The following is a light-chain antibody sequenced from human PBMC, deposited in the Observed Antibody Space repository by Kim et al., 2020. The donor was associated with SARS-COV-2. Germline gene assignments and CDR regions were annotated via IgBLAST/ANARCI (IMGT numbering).Light chain of an antibody. CDR1: SLKIYY. V-gene: IGLV3-19*01. CDR2: GKN. CDR3: NSRDTSGNHLVV. Sequence: LGQTVSITCRGDSLKIYYATRYQQKPGQAPVLVIYGKNNRPSGIPDRFSGSSSVNTASLTITGAQAEDEADYYCNSRDTSGNHLVVFGGGTQLTVL. J-gene: IGLJ2*01.